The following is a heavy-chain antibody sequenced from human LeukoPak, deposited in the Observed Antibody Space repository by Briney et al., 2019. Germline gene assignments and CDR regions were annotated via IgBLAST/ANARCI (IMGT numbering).Heavy chain of an antibody. Sequence: GGSLRLSCAASGFTFNSYAMYWVRQAPGKGLEWVSGIFGSGGSAHYADSVKGRLTTSTDNSTTTVYLQLDSLRVEDTAVYYCGKTTTGYSSGRYPGWPVDYWGQGTLVTVSS. CDR3: GKTTTGYSSGRYPGWPVDY. J-gene: IGHJ4*02. CDR2: IFGSGGSA. V-gene: IGHV3-23*01. CDR1: GFTFNSYA. D-gene: IGHD6-19*01.